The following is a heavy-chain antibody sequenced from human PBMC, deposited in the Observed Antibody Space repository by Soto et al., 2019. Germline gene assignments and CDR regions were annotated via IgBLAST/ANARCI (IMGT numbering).Heavy chain of an antibody. V-gene: IGHV5-51*01. Sequence: GESLKISCEGYGSIFSKYKIGWVRQMPGKGLEWVGIINPDDSDTRYGPSFQGQVTISADKSINTAYLQWSSLKASDTAIYYCMRSYGDTYSVYSGIDVWGKGSTVTIAS. J-gene: IGHJ6*04. D-gene: IGHD4-17*01. CDR1: GSIFSKYK. CDR3: MRSYGDTYSVYSGIDV. CDR2: INPDDSDT.